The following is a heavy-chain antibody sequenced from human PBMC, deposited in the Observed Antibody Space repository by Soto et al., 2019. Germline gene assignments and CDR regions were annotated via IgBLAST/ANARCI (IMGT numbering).Heavy chain of an antibody. Sequence: GGSLRLSCASSGFTVSSSYMSWVRQAPGKGLEWVSVIYSGGSTYYADSVKGRFTISRDNSKNTLYLQMNSLRAEDTAVYYCATFKGYYDSSGYPPDYWGQGTLVTVSS. D-gene: IGHD3-22*01. CDR2: IYSGGST. V-gene: IGHV3-66*01. J-gene: IGHJ4*02. CDR1: GFTVSSSY. CDR3: ATFKGYYDSSGYPPDY.